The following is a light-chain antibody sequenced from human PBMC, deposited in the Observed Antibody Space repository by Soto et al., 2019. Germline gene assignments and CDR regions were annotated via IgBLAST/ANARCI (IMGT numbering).Light chain of an antibody. CDR1: SSDVGGYNY. Sequence: QSALTQPASVSGSPGQSITISCTGTSSDVGGYNYVSWYQQHPGKAPKLMIYEVSNRPSGVSNRFSGSKSGNTASLTISGLQAEYEADYYCRSYTSSSTYVFVTGTKLTVL. V-gene: IGLV2-14*01. CDR2: EVS. J-gene: IGLJ1*01. CDR3: RSYTSSSTYV.